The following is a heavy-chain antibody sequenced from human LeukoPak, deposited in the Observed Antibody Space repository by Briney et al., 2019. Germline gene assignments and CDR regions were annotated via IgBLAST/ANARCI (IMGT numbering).Heavy chain of an antibody. Sequence: SSETLSLTCTVSGGSIIDSSCYWAWIRQPPGKGLEWIGSIFYSGTTYYNSSLKSRVIMSVDTSKNQFSLKLSSVTAADTAVYYCTRGSIAYYYMDVWGKGTTVTISS. CDR3: TRGSIAYYYMDV. CDR2: IFYSGTT. D-gene: IGHD3-22*01. J-gene: IGHJ6*03. CDR1: GGSIIDSSCY. V-gene: IGHV4-39*07.